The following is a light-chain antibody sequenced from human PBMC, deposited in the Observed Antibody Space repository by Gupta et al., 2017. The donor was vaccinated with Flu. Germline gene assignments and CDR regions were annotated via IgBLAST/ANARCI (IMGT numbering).Light chain of an antibody. J-gene: IGLJ3*02. CDR2: EDS. CDR1: GKNY. V-gene: IGLV1-51*01. CDR3: GTGESSRTDWV. Sequence: GKNYVAWYQQPPGTAPKIIIYEDSKRPSGVPNRFSGSKSGTTAALIITGVQTGDEADYYCGTGESSRTDWVFGGGTKLTVL.